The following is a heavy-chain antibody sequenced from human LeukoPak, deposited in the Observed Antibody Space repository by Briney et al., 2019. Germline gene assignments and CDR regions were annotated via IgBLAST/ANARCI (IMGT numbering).Heavy chain of an antibody. CDR2: IYYSGST. CDR3: ARLARLTLIRGITGYHSLDV. Sequence: SETLSLTCTVSSDSINNFYWSWIRQPPEGGLEYIAYIYYSGSTNYNPSLKSRLTISIDTSKSQFSMKLSSVTAADTAVYYCARLARLTLIRGITGYHSLDVWGKGTKVTVSS. V-gene: IGHV4-59*01. J-gene: IGHJ6*04. CDR1: SDSINNFY. D-gene: IGHD3-10*01.